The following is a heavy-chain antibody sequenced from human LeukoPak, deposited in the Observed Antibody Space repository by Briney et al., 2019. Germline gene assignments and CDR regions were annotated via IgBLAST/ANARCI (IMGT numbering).Heavy chain of an antibody. CDR2: INPNSGGT. V-gene: IGHV1-2*02. Sequence: ASVKVSCKASGYTFTGYYMHWVRQAPGRGLEWMGWINPNSGGTNYAQKLQGRVTMTRDTSISTAYMELSRLRSDDTAVYYCARVPTTYGSGSYYPFDYWGQGTLVTVSS. D-gene: IGHD3-10*01. CDR1: GYTFTGYY. CDR3: ARVPTTYGSGSYYPFDY. J-gene: IGHJ4*02.